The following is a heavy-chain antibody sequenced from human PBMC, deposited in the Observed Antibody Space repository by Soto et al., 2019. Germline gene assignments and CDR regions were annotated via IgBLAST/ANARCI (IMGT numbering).Heavy chain of an antibody. D-gene: IGHD3-10*01. V-gene: IGHV3-7*01. CDR2: IQQDGRER. CDR1: GFTSGSYW. Sequence: PGGSLRLSCEASGFTSGSYWMAWVRPAPGKGLEWVATIQQDGRERHYGDSVKGRFTISRDNAKNSLCLEMNSLRAEDTAFYFCVREGRLFGAFDIWGQGTMVTVSS. J-gene: IGHJ3*02. CDR3: VREGRLFGAFDI.